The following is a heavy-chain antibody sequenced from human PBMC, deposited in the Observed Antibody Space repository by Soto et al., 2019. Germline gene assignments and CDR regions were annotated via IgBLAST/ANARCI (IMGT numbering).Heavy chain of an antibody. CDR3: ARDPIGGGAPYYCDY. CDR1: GYTFTDYY. CDR2: INPDTGGT. Sequence: QVQLVQSGAEVKQPGASVKVSCKASGYTFTDYYMSWVRQATGHGPEWMGWINPDTGGTNYAQRFQGRVTMTRYTSSSTAYMEVSRLTSDDTAVYYCARDPIGGGAPYYCDYWGQGTLVTVSS. V-gene: IGHV1-2*02. D-gene: IGHD3-16*01. J-gene: IGHJ4*02.